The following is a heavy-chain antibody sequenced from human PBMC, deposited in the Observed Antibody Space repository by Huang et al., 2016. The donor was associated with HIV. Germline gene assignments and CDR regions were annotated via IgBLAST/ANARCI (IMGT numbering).Heavy chain of an antibody. Sequence: QVQLLQSGAEVKKPGASVKISCKTSGYNFKTHAVSWVRQTPGQGLEWMGWVSGYNSYTTYSQRLQGRVTMTTDTATTTVYMELRSLRSDDTAVYYCARRVGSGWYGEIDYWGQGTLVTVSS. D-gene: IGHD6-19*01. V-gene: IGHV1-18*04. CDR3: ARRVGSGWYGEIDY. J-gene: IGHJ4*02. CDR1: GYNFKTHA. CDR2: VSGYNSYT.